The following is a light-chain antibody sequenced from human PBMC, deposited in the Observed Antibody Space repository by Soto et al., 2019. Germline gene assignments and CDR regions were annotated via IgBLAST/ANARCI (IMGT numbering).Light chain of an antibody. CDR2: WAF. Sequence: DIVMTQSPDSLAVSLVERATSNCKSSQIVLYSSNNKNYLAWYQQKPGQPPKLLIYWAFTRDSGVPDRFSGSGSGTDFTLTISSLQAEDVAVYYCQQYYSSPWTFGQGTKVDIK. CDR3: QQYYSSPWT. CDR1: QIVLYSSNNKNY. J-gene: IGKJ1*01. V-gene: IGKV4-1*01.